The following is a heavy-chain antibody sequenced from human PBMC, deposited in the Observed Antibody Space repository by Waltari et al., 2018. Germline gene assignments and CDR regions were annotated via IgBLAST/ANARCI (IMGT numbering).Heavy chain of an antibody. CDR1: GCTCGDSC. Sequence: EVQLVESGGGLVQPGGSLGLSGAAHGCTCGDSCMHWVRQAPGKGLEWVSYISSSSSTIYYADSVKGRFTISRDNAKNSLYLQMNSLRAEDTAVYYCASVVVVAATSLPDYWGQGTLVTVSS. CDR2: ISSSSSTI. CDR3: ASVVVVAATSLPDY. J-gene: IGHJ4*02. V-gene: IGHV3-48*01. D-gene: IGHD2-15*01.